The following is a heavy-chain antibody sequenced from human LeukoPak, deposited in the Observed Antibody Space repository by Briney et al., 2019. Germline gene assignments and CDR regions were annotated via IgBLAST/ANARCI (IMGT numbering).Heavy chain of an antibody. CDR2: IKQDGSEK. CDR3: AKATGYDSSTYPDY. J-gene: IGHJ4*02. V-gene: IGHV3-7*03. Sequence: GGSLRLSCAASGFTFSSYRMSWVRQAPGKGLEWVANIKQDGSEKHYADSVKGRFTISRDNAKNSLYLQMNSLRAEDTALYYCAKATGYDSSTYPDYWGQGILVTVSS. D-gene: IGHD3-22*01. CDR1: GFTFSSYR.